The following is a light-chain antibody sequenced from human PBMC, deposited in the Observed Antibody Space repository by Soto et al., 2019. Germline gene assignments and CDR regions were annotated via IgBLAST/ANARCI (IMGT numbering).Light chain of an antibody. V-gene: IGKV3-11*01. CDR3: QQRSNWPPLT. CDR1: QSVSTY. J-gene: IGKJ4*01. Sequence: EIVLTQSPATLSLSPGERATLSCRASQSVSTYLAWYQQKPGRAPRLLIYDASNRVTGVPSRFSGSGSGTDITLTISSLEPEDFAVYYCQQRSNWPPLTFGGGTRVEIK. CDR2: DAS.